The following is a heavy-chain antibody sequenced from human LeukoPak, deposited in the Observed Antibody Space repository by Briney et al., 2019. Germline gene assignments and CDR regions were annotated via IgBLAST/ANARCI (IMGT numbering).Heavy chain of an antibody. Sequence: PGGSLRLSWAASGXTFSSYGVHWVRQAPGKGLEWVAVVSYDGSKKYSADSVKGRFTISRDNSMNTLYLQMNSLRAEDTAVYYCARDRDLGAVVVIGIDFWGQGTLVTVSS. J-gene: IGHJ4*02. CDR3: ARDRDLGAVVVIGIDF. D-gene: IGHD3-22*01. CDR1: GXTFSSYG. CDR2: VSYDGSKK. V-gene: IGHV3-30*03.